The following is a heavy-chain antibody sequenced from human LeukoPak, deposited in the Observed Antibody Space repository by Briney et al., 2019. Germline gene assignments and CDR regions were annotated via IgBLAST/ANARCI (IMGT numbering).Heavy chain of an antibody. CDR2: INNNGGST. CDR1: GFTFSNFP. V-gene: IGHV3-64D*06. CDR3: ARESEYSSNAFDY. D-gene: IGHD6-6*01. J-gene: IGHJ4*02. Sequence: PGGSLRLSCSASGFTFSNFPMHWVRQAPGKGLEYVSGINNNGGSTNYADSVKGRFTISRDNSKNTLYLQLSSLSAEDTAVYYCARESEYSSNAFDYWGQGTLVTVSS.